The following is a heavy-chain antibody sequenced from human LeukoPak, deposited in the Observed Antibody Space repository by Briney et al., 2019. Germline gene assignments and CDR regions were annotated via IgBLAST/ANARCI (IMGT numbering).Heavy chain of an antibody. Sequence: SSETLSLTCTVSGGSISSNSYYWGWIRQPPGKGLEWIGGIYYSGSTYYNPSLKSRVTISVDTSKNQFSLKLSSVTAADTAVYYCARGGESYYGSGSYWEFDYWGQGTLVTVSS. CDR2: IYYSGST. D-gene: IGHD3-10*01. J-gene: IGHJ4*02. V-gene: IGHV4-39*01. CDR3: ARGGESYYGSGSYWEFDY. CDR1: GGSISSNSYY.